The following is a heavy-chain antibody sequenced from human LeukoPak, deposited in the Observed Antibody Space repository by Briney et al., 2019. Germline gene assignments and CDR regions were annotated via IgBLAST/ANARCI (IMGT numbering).Heavy chain of an antibody. V-gene: IGHV1-18*01. J-gene: IGHJ6*02. CDR2: ISAYNGNT. Sequence: ASVKVSCKASGYTFTSYGISWVRQAPGQGLEWMGWISAYNGNTNYAQKLQGRVTMTTDTSTSTAYMELRSLRSDDTAVYYCARDHSDSGSYLYYGMDVWGQGTTVTVSS. CDR1: GYTFTSYG. D-gene: IGHD1-26*01. CDR3: ARDHSDSGSYLYYGMDV.